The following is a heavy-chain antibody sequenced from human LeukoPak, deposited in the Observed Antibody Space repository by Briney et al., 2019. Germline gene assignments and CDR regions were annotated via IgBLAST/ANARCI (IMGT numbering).Heavy chain of an antibody. D-gene: IGHD6-6*01. CDR1: GFPFSSYS. J-gene: IGHJ4*02. Sequence: GGSLRLSCAASGFPFSSYSMNWVRPAPGKGLEWVSSISSSSSYIYYADSEKGRFTISRDNAQNSLYLQMNSLRAEDTAVYNCARRWDSSSSGFDYWGQGTLVTVSS. CDR3: ARRWDSSSSGFDY. V-gene: IGHV3-21*01. CDR2: ISSSSSYI.